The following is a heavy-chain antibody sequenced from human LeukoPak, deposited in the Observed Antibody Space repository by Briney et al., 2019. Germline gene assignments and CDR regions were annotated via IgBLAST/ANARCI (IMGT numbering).Heavy chain of an antibody. J-gene: IGHJ4*02. CDR3: AKDSLRGNRRSSPFDY. V-gene: IGHV3-30*18. D-gene: IGHD5/OR15-5a*01. CDR2: ISYDGSNK. Sequence: GRSLRLSCAASGFTFSSYGMHWVRQAPGKGLEWVAVISYDGSNKYYADSVKGRFTISRDNSKNTLYLQMNSLRAEDTAVYYCAKDSLRGNRRSSPFDYWGQGTLVTVSS. CDR1: GFTFSSYG.